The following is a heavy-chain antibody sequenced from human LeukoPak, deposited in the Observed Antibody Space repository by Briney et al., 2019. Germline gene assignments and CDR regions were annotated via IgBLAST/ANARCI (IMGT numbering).Heavy chain of an antibody. CDR3: AKVGISIAFIVVLFTTADDWSSDL. J-gene: IGHJ2*01. V-gene: IGHV3-23*01. CDR2: ISGSGGST. CDR1: GFTFSNYA. D-gene: IGHD3-22*01. Sequence: QSGGSLRLSCAASGFTFSNYAMIWVRQAPGKGLEWVSGISGSGGSTYYADSVKGRLTISRDHSKNTLYLQMDSLRAEDTALHYCAKVGISIAFIVVLFTTADDWSSDLWGRGTLVTVPS.